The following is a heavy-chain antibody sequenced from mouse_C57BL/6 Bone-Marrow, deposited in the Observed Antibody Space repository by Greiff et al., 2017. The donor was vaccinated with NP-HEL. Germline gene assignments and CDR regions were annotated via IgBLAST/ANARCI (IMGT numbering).Heavy chain of an antibody. V-gene: IGHV1-81*01. CDR2: IYPRSGNT. Sequence: VQLQQSGAELARPGASVKLSCKASGYTFTSYGISWVKQRTGQGLEWIGEIYPRSGNTYYNEKFKGKATLTADKSSSTAYMELRSLTSEDSAVYFCARGLLLRYMYYFDYWGQGTTLTVSS. CDR1: GYTFTSYG. CDR3: ARGLLLRYMYYFDY. D-gene: IGHD1-1*01. J-gene: IGHJ2*01.